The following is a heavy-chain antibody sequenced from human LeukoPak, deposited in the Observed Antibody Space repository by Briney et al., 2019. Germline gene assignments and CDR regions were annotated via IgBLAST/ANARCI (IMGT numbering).Heavy chain of an antibody. J-gene: IGHJ4*02. D-gene: IGHD3-22*01. CDR1: GGSISSGDYY. CDR3: ARASHDSSGYYPDY. Sequence: PSETLSLTCTVSGGSISSGDYYWSWIRQPPGKGLEWIGYIYYSGSTYYNPSLKSRVTISVDTSKNQFSLKLSSVTAADTAVYYCARASHDSSGYYPDYWGQGTLVTVSS. CDR2: IYYSGST. V-gene: IGHV4-30-4*01.